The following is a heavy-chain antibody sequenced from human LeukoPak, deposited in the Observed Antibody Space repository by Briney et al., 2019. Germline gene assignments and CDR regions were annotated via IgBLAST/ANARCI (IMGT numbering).Heavy chain of an antibody. CDR2: INHSGST. J-gene: IGHJ5*02. CDR3: ARGRYCSRTNCYGDNWFDP. D-gene: IGHD2-2*01. Sequence: KTGGSLRLSCAASGFTFSSYSMSWVRQAPGKGLEWIGEINHSGSTNYNPSVKSRVIISVDTSKNQFSLNLSSVTAADTAVYYCARGRYCSRTNCYGDNWFDPWGQGTLVTVSS. V-gene: IGHV4-34*01. CDR1: GFTFSSYS.